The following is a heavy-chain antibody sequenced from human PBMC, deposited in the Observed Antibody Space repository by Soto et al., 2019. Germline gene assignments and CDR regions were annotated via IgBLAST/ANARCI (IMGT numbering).Heavy chain of an antibody. Sequence: LRLSCAASGFTFSDYYMSWIRQARGKGLEWVAYISSSGSTIYYADSVKGRLTISEDNAKNSLYLQMNRMRAEDTAVYYCAILRGRGRVNDFDYWGQGTLVTVSS. V-gene: IGHV3-11*01. CDR3: AILRGRGRVNDFDY. J-gene: IGHJ4*02. D-gene: IGHD3-10*01. CDR2: ISSSGSTI. CDR1: GFTFSDYY.